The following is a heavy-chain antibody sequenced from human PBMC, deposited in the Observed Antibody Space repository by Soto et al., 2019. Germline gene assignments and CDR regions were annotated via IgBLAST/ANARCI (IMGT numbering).Heavy chain of an antibody. Sequence: QLQESGPGLVKPSETLSLTCSVSGASISSFNWNWVRQPAGKGPEWVGRPNIAGTINYNPSLKSRITMSMDTSKNQISLHLRSVTAADTAIYYCARDRGEYTSSWFWYFSHWGHGTLVTVSS. D-gene: IGHD6-13*01. CDR1: GASISSFN. J-gene: IGHJ2*01. CDR2: PNIAGTI. CDR3: ARDRGEYTSSWFWYFSH. V-gene: IGHV4-4*07.